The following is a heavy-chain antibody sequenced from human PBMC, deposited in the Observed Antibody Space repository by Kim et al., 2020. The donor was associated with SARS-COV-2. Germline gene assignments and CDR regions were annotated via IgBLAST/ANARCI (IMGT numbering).Heavy chain of an antibody. J-gene: IGHJ3*02. CDR2: ISGSGGST. CDR1: GFTFSSYA. Sequence: GGSLRLSCAASGFTFSSYAMSWVRQAPGKGLEWVSAISGSGGSTYYADSVKGRFTISRDNSKNTLYLQMNSLRAEDTAVYYCAKDVPYYGSGSPSAFDIWGQGTMVTVSS. V-gene: IGHV3-23*01. CDR3: AKDVPYYGSGSPSAFDI. D-gene: IGHD3-10*01.